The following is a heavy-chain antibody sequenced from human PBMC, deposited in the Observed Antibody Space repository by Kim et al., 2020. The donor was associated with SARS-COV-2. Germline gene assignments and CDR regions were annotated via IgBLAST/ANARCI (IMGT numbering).Heavy chain of an antibody. Sequence: ADSVKGRFTISRDNSKNTLYLQMNSLRAEDTAVYYCARDLGGAWIQMPDYWGQGTLVTVSS. V-gene: IGHV3-30*03. CDR3: ARDLGGAWIQMPDY. D-gene: IGHD5-18*01. J-gene: IGHJ4*02.